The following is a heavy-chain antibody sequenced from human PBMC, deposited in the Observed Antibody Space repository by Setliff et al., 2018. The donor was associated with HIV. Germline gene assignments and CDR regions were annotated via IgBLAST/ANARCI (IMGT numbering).Heavy chain of an antibody. J-gene: IGHJ4*02. V-gene: IGHV3-48*03. CDR3: ARFSTGYALFDY. Sequence: PGGSLRLSCAASGFMFSSYEMNWVRQAPGKGLEWVSYISGGGRTIYHADSVKGRFTISRDNTKSSLYLQMNSLRAEDTAVYYCARFSTGYALFDYWGQGVLVTVSS. CDR1: GFMFSSYE. CDR2: ISGGGRTI. D-gene: IGHD3-9*01.